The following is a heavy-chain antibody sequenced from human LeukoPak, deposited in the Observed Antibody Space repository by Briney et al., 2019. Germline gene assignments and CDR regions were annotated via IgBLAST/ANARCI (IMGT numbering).Heavy chain of an antibody. D-gene: IGHD2-2*01. J-gene: IGHJ4*02. V-gene: IGHV4-34*01. CDR1: GFTFSDYY. CDR2: INHSGST. CDR3: ARMTYQLLGDY. Sequence: GSLRLSCAASGFTFSDYYMSWIRQPPGKGLEWIGEINHSGSTNYNPSLKSRVTISVDTSKNQFSLKLSSVTAADTAVYYCARMTYQLLGDYWGQGTLVTVSS.